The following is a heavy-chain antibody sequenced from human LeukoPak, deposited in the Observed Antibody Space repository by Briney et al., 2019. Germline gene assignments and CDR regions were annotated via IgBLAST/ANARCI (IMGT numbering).Heavy chain of an antibody. CDR2: ISYNGRT. D-gene: IGHD2-21*01. CDR1: GGPVSSGGFF. Sequence: SQTPSLTCRVSGGPVSSGGFFWTWVRQYPGGRLEWIGYISYNGRTYSDSSLQSRVTMSLDTSTNQFSLRLSSVTAADTAMYFCARYYCGGSYCPGIDSWGQGTLVTVSS. CDR3: ARYYCGGSYCPGIDS. J-gene: IGHJ4*02. V-gene: IGHV4-31*03.